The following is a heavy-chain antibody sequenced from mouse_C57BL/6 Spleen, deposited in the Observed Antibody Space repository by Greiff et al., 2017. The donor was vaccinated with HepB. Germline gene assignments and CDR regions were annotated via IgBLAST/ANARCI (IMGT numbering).Heavy chain of an antibody. D-gene: IGHD4-1*01. CDR3: TRSNWDDPYFDY. CDR1: GYTFPDYE. V-gene: IGHV1-15*01. Sequence: QVQLQQSGAELVRPGASVTLSCKASGYTFPDYEMHWVKQTPVHGLEWIGAIDPETGGTAYNQKFKGKAILTADKSSSTAYMELRSLTSEDSAGYYCTRSNWDDPYFDYWGQGTTLTVSS. CDR2: IDPETGGT. J-gene: IGHJ2*01.